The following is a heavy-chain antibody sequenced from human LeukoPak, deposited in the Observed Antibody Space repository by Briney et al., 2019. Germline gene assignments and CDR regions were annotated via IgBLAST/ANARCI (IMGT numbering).Heavy chain of an antibody. V-gene: IGHV3-21*01. CDR1: GFTFSSYS. Sequence: TGGSLRLSCAASGFTFSSYSMNWVRQAPGKGLEWVSSISSSSSYIYYADSVKSRFTISRDNDKNSLYLQMNSLRAEDTAVYYCARDYRKIAARREFDYWGQGTLVTVSS. CDR2: ISSSSSYI. D-gene: IGHD6-6*01. J-gene: IGHJ4*02. CDR3: ARDYRKIAARREFDY.